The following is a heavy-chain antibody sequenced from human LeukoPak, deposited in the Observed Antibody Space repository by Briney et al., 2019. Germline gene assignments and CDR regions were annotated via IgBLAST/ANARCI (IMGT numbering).Heavy chain of an antibody. CDR1: GYTFTSYG. D-gene: IGHD3-9*01. CDR3: ARVANYDILTGPEFDH. CDR2: ISAYNGNT. V-gene: IGHV1-18*01. J-gene: IGHJ4*02. Sequence: ASVKVSCKASGYTFTSYGISWVRQAPGQGLEWMGWISAYNGNTNYAQELQGRVTMTTDTSTSTAYMELRSLRSDDTAVYYCARVANYDILTGPEFDHWGQGTLVTVSS.